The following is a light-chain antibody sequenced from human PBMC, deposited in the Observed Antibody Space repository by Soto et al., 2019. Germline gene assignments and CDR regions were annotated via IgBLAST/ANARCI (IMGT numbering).Light chain of an antibody. J-gene: IGKJ1*01. CDR1: QSVSSN. CDR2: GAS. CDR3: QQSNNWPGT. V-gene: IGKV3-15*01. Sequence: EIVMTQSPATLSVSPGERATLSCRASQSVSSNLAWYQQKRCQAPRLLIYGASTRATGIPARFSGSGSGTKFTLTISRLQSEDFAVYYCQQSNNWPGTFGQGTKVQI.